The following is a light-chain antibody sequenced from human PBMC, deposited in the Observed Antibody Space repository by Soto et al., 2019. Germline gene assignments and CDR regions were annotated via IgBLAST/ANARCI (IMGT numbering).Light chain of an antibody. Sequence: DIQMTQYPSSLSASVGDRVTITCQASQNIKNYLNWYKQKPGRAPKLLIYDASNLEAGVPSRFRGSASGTDFTFTISSMKPEDIATYYCQQYENLPTFGQGTRLEIK. CDR2: DAS. V-gene: IGKV1-33*01. J-gene: IGKJ5*01. CDR1: QNIKNY. CDR3: QQYENLPT.